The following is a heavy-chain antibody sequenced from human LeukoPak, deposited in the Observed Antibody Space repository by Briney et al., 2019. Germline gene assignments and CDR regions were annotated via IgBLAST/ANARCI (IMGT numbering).Heavy chain of an antibody. CDR1: GFIFSSHW. Sequence: GGSLRLSCTSSGFIFSSHWMNRVRQAPGKGPEWVANIKYDGSEQYYVDSVKGRFSISTDNTKNLLYLQMNSLRVEDTAVYYCARDYGWSFANWGQGTLVTVSS. J-gene: IGHJ4*02. V-gene: IGHV3-7*03. D-gene: IGHD3-10*01. CDR3: ARDYGWSFAN. CDR2: IKYDGSEQ.